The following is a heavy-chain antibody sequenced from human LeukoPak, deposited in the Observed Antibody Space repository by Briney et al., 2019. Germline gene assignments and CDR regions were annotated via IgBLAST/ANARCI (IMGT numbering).Heavy chain of an antibody. V-gene: IGHV4-59*01. CDR3: ATTTTVVTGGWFDP. D-gene: IGHD4-23*01. CDR1: GGSISSYY. J-gene: IGHJ5*02. Sequence: SETLSLTCTVSGGSISSYYWSWIRQPPGKGLEWIGYIYYSGSTNYNPSLKSRVTISVDTSKNQFSLKLSSVTAADTAVYYCATTTTVVTGGWFDPWGQGTLVTVSS. CDR2: IYYSGST.